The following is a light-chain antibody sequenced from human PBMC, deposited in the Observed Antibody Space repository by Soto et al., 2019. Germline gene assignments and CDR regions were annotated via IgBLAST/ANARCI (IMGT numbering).Light chain of an antibody. CDR2: SAT. J-gene: IGKJ1*01. CDR1: QSVHSRY. CDR3: QQFDNSQWT. Sequence: LVLTQSPGPLSLSPGERATLSCWSSQSVHSRYLSWYQQRVGQAPRLLIYSATTRATGIPDRFSGSGSGTNCTLTISRLEPEDFAVYYCQQFDNSQWTLGQGTKVDIK. V-gene: IGKV3-20*01.